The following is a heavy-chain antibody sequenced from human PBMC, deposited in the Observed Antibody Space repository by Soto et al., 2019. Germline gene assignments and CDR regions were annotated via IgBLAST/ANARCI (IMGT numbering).Heavy chain of an antibody. V-gene: IGHV1-3*01. J-gene: IGHJ2*01. CDR3: ARGGSLYWYFDL. CDR2: INAGNGNT. CDR1: GYTFTSYA. D-gene: IGHD1-26*01. Sequence: QVQLVQSGAEVKKPGASVKVSCKASGYTFTSYAMHWVRQAPGQSLEWMGWINAGNGNTKYSQKFQGRVTITRDTSASTAYMERSSLRSEDTAVYYWARGGSLYWYFDLWGRGTLVTVSS.